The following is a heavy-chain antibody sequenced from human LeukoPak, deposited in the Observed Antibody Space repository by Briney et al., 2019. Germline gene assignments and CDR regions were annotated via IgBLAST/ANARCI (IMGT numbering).Heavy chain of an antibody. Sequence: SQTLSLTCAISGYSVSSNSNAWNWIRQSPSRGLEWLGRTYYRSKWYNDYAISVKSRITINPDTSKNQFSLQLNSVTPEDTAVYYCASGAVAGLAYWGQGTLVSVSS. J-gene: IGHJ4*02. D-gene: IGHD6-19*01. CDR3: ASGAVAGLAY. CDR2: TYYRSKWYN. CDR1: GYSVSSNSNA. V-gene: IGHV6-1*01.